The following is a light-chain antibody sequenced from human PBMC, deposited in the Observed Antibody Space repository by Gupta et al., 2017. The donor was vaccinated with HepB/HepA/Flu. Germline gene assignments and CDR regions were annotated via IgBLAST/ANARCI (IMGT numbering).Light chain of an antibody. CDR2: WTP. V-gene: IGKV4-1*01. CDR1: QSILYRSNNKNS. CDR3: QQYYDIPFT. Sequence: GERATINCKSSQSILYRSNNKNSLAWYQQKPGQPPKLLIYWTPTRESGVPDRFSGSGSGTDFTLTISTLQAEDVAVYYCQQYYDIPFTFGPGTKVDVK. J-gene: IGKJ3*01.